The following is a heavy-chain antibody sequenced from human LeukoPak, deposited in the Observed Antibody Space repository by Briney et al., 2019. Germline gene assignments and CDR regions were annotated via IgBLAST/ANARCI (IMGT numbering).Heavy chain of an antibody. Sequence: SETLSLTCTVSGGSISSGSYHWSWIRQPAGKGLEWIGRIYTSGSTNYNPSLKSRVTISVDTSKNQFSLKLSSVTAADTAVYYCARSTVVPAAAIDYWGQGTLVTVSS. D-gene: IGHD2-2*01. J-gene: IGHJ4*02. V-gene: IGHV4-61*02. CDR2: IYTSGST. CDR3: ARSTVVPAAAIDY. CDR1: GGSISSGSYH.